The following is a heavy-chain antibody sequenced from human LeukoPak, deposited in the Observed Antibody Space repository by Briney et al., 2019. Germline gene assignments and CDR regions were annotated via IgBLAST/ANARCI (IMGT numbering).Heavy chain of an antibody. Sequence: GGSLRLSCAASGLTLSSYGVHWVRQAPGKGLEWVAFLRYEGSNKYYADSVKGRFTISRDNSKNTLYLQMNSLRAEDTAVYYCAKGPTAMVTGHAFEIWGQGTMVTVSS. V-gene: IGHV3-30*02. CDR3: AKGPTAMVTGHAFEI. CDR1: GLTLSSYG. D-gene: IGHD5-18*01. J-gene: IGHJ3*02. CDR2: LRYEGSNK.